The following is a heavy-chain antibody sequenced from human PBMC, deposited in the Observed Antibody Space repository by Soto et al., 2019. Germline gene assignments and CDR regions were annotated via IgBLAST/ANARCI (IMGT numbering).Heavy chain of an antibody. Sequence: GVSLRLSCEASGFTFSSCSMNWVRQAPGKGLEWLSVISSDSNYIYYADSVKGRFTISRDNAKNTLYLQMNSPRAEDTAVYYCVRTSLVVAAATREDYWGQGTLVPVSS. CDR3: VRTSLVVAAATREDY. D-gene: IGHD2-15*01. V-gene: IGHV3-21*01. J-gene: IGHJ4*02. CDR2: ISSDSNYI. CDR1: GFTFSSCS.